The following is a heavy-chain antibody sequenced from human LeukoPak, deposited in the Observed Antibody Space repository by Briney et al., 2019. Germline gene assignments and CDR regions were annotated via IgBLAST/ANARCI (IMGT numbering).Heavy chain of an antibody. CDR1: GFTFSSYC. V-gene: IGHV3-30*02. J-gene: IGHJ4*02. CDR3: AKDAIVGATPFDY. CDR2: IRYDGSNK. Sequence: GGSLRLSCAASGFTFSSYCMHWVRQAPGKGPEWVAFIRYDGSNKYYADSVKGRFTISRDNSKNTLYLQMNSLRAEDTAVYYCAKDAIVGATPFDYWGQGTLVTVSS. D-gene: IGHD1-26*01.